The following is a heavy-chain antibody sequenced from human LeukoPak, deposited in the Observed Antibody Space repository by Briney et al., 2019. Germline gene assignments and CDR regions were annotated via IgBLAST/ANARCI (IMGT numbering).Heavy chain of an antibody. J-gene: IGHJ3*02. CDR3: ARGKVSSVAFDI. D-gene: IGHD2-8*01. CDR2: IYTSGST. Sequence: SETLSLTCTVSGGSISSYYWSWIRQPAGKGLEWIGRIYTSGSTNYNPSLKSRVTTSVDTSKNQFSLKLSSVTAADTAVYYCARGKVSSVAFDIWGQGTMVTVSS. V-gene: IGHV4-4*07. CDR1: GGSISSYY.